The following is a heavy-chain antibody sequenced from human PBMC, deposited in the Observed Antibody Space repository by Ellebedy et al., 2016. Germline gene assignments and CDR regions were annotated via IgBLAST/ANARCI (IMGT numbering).Heavy chain of an antibody. CDR2: IFYSGST. D-gene: IGHD1-26*01. V-gene: IGHV4-39*01. J-gene: IGHJ4*02. CDR1: GVSISSSSSYF. CDR3: ARGGLGSTTGDF. Sequence: SETLSLTCTVSGVSISSSSSYFWGWSRQPPGKGLEWIGTIFYSGSTFYNPSLESRVTISVDMSKNQFSLKLTSVTAADTAVYYCARGGLGSTTGDFWGQGTLVTVSS.